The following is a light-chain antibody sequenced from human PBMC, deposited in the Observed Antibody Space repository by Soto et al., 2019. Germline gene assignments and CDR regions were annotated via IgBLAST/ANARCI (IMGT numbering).Light chain of an antibody. CDR1: QSVGASY. CDR3: QQRSNWLTWT. CDR2: DAS. J-gene: IGKJ1*01. V-gene: IGKV3-11*01. Sequence: VLTQSPGTLSLSPWERATLSCRASQSVGASYLAWYQQKPGQAPRLIIYDASNRANGIPARFSGSGSGTDFTLTISSLEPEDFAFYYCQQRSNWLTWTFGQGTKVDIK.